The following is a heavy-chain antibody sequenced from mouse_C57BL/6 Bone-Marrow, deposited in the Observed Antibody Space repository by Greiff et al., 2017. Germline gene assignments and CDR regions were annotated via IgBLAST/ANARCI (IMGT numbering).Heavy chain of an antibody. V-gene: IGHV1-76*01. J-gene: IGHJ3*01. Sequence: VQLQQSGAELVRPGASVKLSCKASGYTFTDYYINWVKQRPGQGLEWIARIYPGSGNTYYNEKFKGKATLTAEKSSSTAYMQLSSLTSEDSAVYFCAREAQMAWFAYWGQGTLVTVSA. CDR2: IYPGSGNT. CDR1: GYTFTDYY. CDR3: AREAQMAWFAY. D-gene: IGHD3-2*02.